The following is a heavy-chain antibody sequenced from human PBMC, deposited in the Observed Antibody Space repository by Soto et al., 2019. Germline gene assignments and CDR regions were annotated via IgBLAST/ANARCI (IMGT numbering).Heavy chain of an antibody. D-gene: IGHD1-26*01. V-gene: IGHV3-11*01. CDR3: ARYRGLGGNSGLDY. CDR2: ISNTGRTI. Sequence: QVQLVESGGGLVKPGGSLRLSCAASGFTFSDYYLSWIRQAPGKGLESVSYISNTGRTIYYADSVRGRFTISRDSAKNSLYLHMNILRAEDTAIYFCARYRGLGGNSGLDYWGQGTLVTVYS. J-gene: IGHJ4*02. CDR1: GFTFSDYY.